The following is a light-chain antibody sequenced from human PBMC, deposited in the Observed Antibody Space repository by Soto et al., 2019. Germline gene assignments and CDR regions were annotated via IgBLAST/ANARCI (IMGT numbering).Light chain of an antibody. Sequence: ERVITQSPATLSVSPGESATLSCRASQNIGNKLAWYQQKPGQAPRLLIYTASTRATAVPARLSGSGSGTEFTLTISSLEPEDFAVYYCQQYNNWSPCTFGQGTKVDI. CDR2: TAS. V-gene: IGKV3-15*01. J-gene: IGKJ2*02. CDR3: QQYNNWSPCT. CDR1: QNIGNK.